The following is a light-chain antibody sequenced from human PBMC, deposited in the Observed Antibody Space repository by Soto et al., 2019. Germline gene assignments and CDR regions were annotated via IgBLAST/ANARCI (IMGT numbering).Light chain of an antibody. V-gene: IGLV3-21*04. J-gene: IGLJ1*01. CDR3: QVWDSSSDRYV. CDR1: KTGSKS. CDR2: YDS. Sequence: SYVLTQPPSVSVAPGKTVRITCEVDKTGSKSVHWYQQKPGQAPVLVIYYDSARPSGIPERFSGSNSGNTATLTVSRVEAGDEADYYCQVWDSSSDRYVFGSGTKVTVL.